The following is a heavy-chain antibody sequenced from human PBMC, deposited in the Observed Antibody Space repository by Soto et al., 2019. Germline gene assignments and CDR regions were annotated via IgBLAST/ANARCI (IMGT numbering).Heavy chain of an antibody. CDR3: ARYRISGSWSKFDY. J-gene: IGHJ4*02. Sequence: QVLLQESGPGLMKPSQTLSLTCTVSGLTSSSASYYWSWIRQHPGKGMEVVGNNYYNGSTYYIPSLNSRVTLWVDTSKNQFSLRLASVTASDTAVYYCARYRISGSWSKFDYWGQGTLVTVSS. V-gene: IGHV4-31*03. CDR1: GLTSSSASYY. CDR2: NYYNGST. D-gene: IGHD6-13*01.